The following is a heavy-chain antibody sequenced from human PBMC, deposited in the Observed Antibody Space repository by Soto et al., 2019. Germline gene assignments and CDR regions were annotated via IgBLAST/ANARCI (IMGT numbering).Heavy chain of an antibody. J-gene: IGHJ4*02. Sequence: SETLSLTCAVYGGSFSGYYCSWVRQPPGKGLEWIGEISHSGSTNYNRSLESRVTISVDTSKNQLFLKVSSLTAADTAVYYCVRALAAVQEWGQGXPVTVYS. CDR1: GGSFSGYY. CDR2: ISHSGST. D-gene: IGHD6-13*01. V-gene: IGHV4-34*01. CDR3: VRALAAVQE.